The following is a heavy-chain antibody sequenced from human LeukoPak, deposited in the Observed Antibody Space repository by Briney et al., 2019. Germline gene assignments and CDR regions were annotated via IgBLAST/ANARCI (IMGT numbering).Heavy chain of an antibody. CDR3: ARASGYSSGWYWFDP. V-gene: IGHV4-61*02. CDR1: GGSLSSGSYY. CDR2: IYTSGST. J-gene: IGHJ5*02. Sequence: SGTLSLTCTVSGGSLSSGSYYWSWIRQPAGKGLEWIGRIYTSGSTNYNPSLKSRVTISVDTSKNQFSLKLSSVTAADTAVYYCARASGYSSGWYWFDPWGQGTLVTVSS. D-gene: IGHD6-19*01.